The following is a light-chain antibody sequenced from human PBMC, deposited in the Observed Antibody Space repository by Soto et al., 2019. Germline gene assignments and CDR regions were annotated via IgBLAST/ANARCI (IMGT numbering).Light chain of an antibody. V-gene: IGKV3-20*01. CDR1: QSVSSSY. CDR2: GAS. Sequence: TQXXGTXXXSXGERATLSCRASQSVSSSYLAWYQQKPGQAPRLLIYGASSRATGIPDRFSGSGSGTDFTLTISRLEPEDFAVYYCQQYGSSPWTFGQGTKVEIK. J-gene: IGKJ1*01. CDR3: QQYGSSPWT.